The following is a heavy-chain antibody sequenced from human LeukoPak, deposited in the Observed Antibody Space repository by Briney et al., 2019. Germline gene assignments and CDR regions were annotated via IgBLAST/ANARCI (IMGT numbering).Heavy chain of an antibody. J-gene: IGHJ4*02. CDR1: GFTVSSNY. CDR2: IYSGGST. V-gene: IGHV3-53*01. CDR3: ARDGANGSGSYGY. D-gene: IGHD3-10*01. Sequence: GGSLRLSCAASGFTVSSNYMSWVRQAPGKGLEWVSVIYSGGSTYYADSVKGRFTISRDNSKNTLYLQMNSLRAEDTAVYYCARDGANGSGSYGYWGQGTLVTVSS.